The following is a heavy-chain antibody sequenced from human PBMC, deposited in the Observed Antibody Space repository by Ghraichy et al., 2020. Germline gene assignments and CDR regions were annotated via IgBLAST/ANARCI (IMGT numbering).Heavy chain of an antibody. CDR1: GFTFSSYA. D-gene: IGHD6-19*01. V-gene: IGHV3-23*01. Sequence: GGSLRLSCAASGFTFSSYAMSWVRQAPGKGLEWVSAISGSGGSTYYADSVKGRFTISRDNSKNTLYLQMNSLRAEDTAVYYCAKDQGWFFIGEGPAFDIWGQGTMVTVSS. CDR2: ISGSGGST. J-gene: IGHJ3*02. CDR3: AKDQGWFFIGEGPAFDI.